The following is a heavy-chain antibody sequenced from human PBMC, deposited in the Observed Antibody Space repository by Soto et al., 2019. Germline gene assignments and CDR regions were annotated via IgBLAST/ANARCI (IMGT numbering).Heavy chain of an antibody. D-gene: IGHD3-9*01. V-gene: IGHV1-8*01. CDR2: MNPNSGNT. CDR3: ARDSPPIHDILTPYCYYYYMDD. Sequence: ASVKVSCKASGYTFTSYDINWVRQATGQGLEWMGWMNPNSGNTGYAQKFQGRVTMTRNTSISTAYMELSSLRSEDTAVYYCARDSPPIHDILTPYCYYYYMDDWGQGTTVTVSS. CDR1: GYTFTSYD. J-gene: IGHJ6*03.